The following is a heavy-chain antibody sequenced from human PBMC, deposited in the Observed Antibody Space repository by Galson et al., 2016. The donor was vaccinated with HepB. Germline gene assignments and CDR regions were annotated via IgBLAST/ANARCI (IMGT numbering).Heavy chain of an antibody. V-gene: IGHV1-18*04. CDR3: GREGDGYNLGGWIDP. CDR1: GYTFTSYG. Sequence: SVKVSCKASGYTFTSYGISWVRQAPGQGLEWMGWISAYNGNTNYAQKFQGRVTMTTDTSTSTAYMDLRSLRSDDTAVYFCGREGDGYNLGGWIDPWGQGTLVTVSS. CDR2: ISAYNGNT. D-gene: IGHD5-24*01. J-gene: IGHJ5*02.